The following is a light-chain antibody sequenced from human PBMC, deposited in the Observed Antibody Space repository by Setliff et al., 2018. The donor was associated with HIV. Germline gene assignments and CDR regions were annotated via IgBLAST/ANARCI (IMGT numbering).Light chain of an antibody. J-gene: IGLJ3*02. CDR1: SSDVGRYNF. Sequence: QSALTQPASVSGSPGQSVTISCTGASSDVGRYNFVSWYQQHPGKAPKLMIYDVDNRPAGVSNRFSGSKSGNTASLAISGLQAEDEADYYCSSYTSSSTLGFGGGTKVTV. CDR3: SSYTSSSTLG. V-gene: IGLV2-14*03. CDR2: DVD.